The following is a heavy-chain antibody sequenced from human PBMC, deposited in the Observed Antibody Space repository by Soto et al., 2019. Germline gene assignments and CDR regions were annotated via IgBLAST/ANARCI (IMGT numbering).Heavy chain of an antibody. D-gene: IGHD3-16*02. Sequence: PGGSLRLSCAASGFTFSSYSMNWVRQAPGKGLEWVSYISSSSTIYYADSVKGRFTISRDNAKNSLYLQMNSLRAEDTAVYYCARDSYRSTDYWGQGTLVTVSS. J-gene: IGHJ4*02. CDR3: ARDSYRSTDY. CDR1: GFTFSSYS. CDR2: ISSSSTI. V-gene: IGHV3-48*01.